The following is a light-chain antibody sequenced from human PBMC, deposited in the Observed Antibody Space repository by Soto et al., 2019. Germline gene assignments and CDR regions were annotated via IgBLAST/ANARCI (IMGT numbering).Light chain of an antibody. CDR3: QHYNSYSEA. CDR2: KAS. J-gene: IGKJ1*01. V-gene: IGKV1-5*03. Sequence: DIQMTHSASTLSXSXGDGVTITCRASQTISSWLAWYQQKPGKAPKLLIYKASTLKSGVPSRFSGSGSGTEFTLTISSLQPDDFATYYCQHYNSYSEAFGQGTKVDI. CDR1: QTISSW.